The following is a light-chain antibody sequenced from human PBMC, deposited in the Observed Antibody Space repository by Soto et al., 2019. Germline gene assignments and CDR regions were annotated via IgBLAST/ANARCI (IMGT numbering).Light chain of an antibody. CDR3: QQKYRLPRT. V-gene: IGKV1-39*01. J-gene: IGKJ1*01. CDR1: QSISTY. Sequence: QMTQSPASLSASVGDRVTITCRASQSISTYLNWYQHKPGKAPKVLINGASRLHTGVPSRFSGSGSGTDFTLTLSSLQPEDVATYFCQQKYRLPRTLGKGTKVEIK. CDR2: GAS.